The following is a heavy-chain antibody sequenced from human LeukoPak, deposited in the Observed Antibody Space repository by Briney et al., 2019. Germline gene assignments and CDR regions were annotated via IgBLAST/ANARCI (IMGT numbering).Heavy chain of an antibody. J-gene: IGHJ4*02. V-gene: IGHV3-23*01. D-gene: IGHD1-26*01. CDR2: ISGYGDST. CDR1: GFNLRSYY. Sequence: GGSLRLSCAASGFNLRSYYMTWVRQAPGKGLEWVSTISGYGDSTYYADSVKGRFTISRDNSKNTLYLQMNSLRADDTAIYYCAKGSSGNYWGGLLYWGQGTLVTVSS. CDR3: AKGSSGNYWGGLLY.